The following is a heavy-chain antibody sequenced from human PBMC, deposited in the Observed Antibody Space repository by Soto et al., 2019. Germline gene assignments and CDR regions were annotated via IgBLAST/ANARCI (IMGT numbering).Heavy chain of an antibody. J-gene: IGHJ6*02. CDR3: AREGASGFGMDV. CDR1: GGSIRSYY. CDR2: ISTSGSP. D-gene: IGHD1-26*01. Sequence: QVQLQESGPGLVKPSETLSLTCNVSGGSIRSYYWSWVRQPAGKPLEWLGRISTSGSPNYNPSLKGRVCMSVDTSKNQFSLEVTSVTAAATAVYYCAREGASGFGMDVWGLGTTVTVSS. V-gene: IGHV4-4*07.